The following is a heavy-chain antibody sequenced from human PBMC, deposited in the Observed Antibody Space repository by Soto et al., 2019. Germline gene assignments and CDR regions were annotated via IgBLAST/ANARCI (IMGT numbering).Heavy chain of an antibody. Sequence: QVQLVQSGSEVKKPGSSVKVSCKASGGTFTSHTFNWVRQAPGQGLEWMGRVIPLLTIKNYAQIFQGRLTITADISMTTSYMELGSMASVESGVFLCERDDLYYGTGGQKFELWGRGTLVTVSS. CDR1: GGTFTSHT. V-gene: IGHV1-69*08. CDR3: ERDDLYYGTGGQKFEL. D-gene: IGHD3-10*01. CDR2: VIPLLTIK. J-gene: IGHJ4*02.